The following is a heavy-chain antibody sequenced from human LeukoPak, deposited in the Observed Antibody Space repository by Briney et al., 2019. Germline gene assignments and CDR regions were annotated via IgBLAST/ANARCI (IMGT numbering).Heavy chain of an antibody. V-gene: IGHV4-31*03. J-gene: IGHJ4*02. CDR2: IYYSGST. CDR1: GGSISSGGYY. CDR3: ARGSWSQVPFDY. D-gene: IGHD1-26*01. Sequence: PSQTLSLTRTVSGGSISSGGYYWSWIRQHPGKGLEWIGYIYYSGSTYYNPSLKSRVTISVDTSKNQFSLKLSSVTAADTAVYYCARGSWSQVPFDYWGQGTLVTVSS.